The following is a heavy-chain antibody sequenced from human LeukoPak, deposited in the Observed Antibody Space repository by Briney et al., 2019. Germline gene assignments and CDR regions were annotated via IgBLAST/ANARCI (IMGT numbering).Heavy chain of an antibody. CDR2: IKSKTAGGAT. Sequence: PGGSLRLSCAASGLTFSNAWMTWVRQTPGKGLEWVGRIKSKTAGGATDYAAPVKGRFTIQRDDSEKTAFLQMHSLQSEDTAVYFCYSSGRGPWGQGTLVIVSS. J-gene: IGHJ5*02. D-gene: IGHD3-10*01. CDR1: GLTFSNAW. V-gene: IGHV3-15*01. CDR3: YSSGRGP.